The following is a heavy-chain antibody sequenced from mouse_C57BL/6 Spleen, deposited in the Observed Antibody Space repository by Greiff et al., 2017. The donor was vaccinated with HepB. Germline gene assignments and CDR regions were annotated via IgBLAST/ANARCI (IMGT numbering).Heavy chain of an antibody. J-gene: IGHJ3*01. CDR3: ASGGNWWAWFAY. CDR2: ISPGSSTI. D-gene: IGHD4-1*02. Sequence: EVQLLQSGAGLVKPGGSLKLSCAASGFTFSDYGMHWVRQAPEKGLEWVEYISPGSSTIYYADKLKGRSTMTEDNATNTLFLQMTSLRSEDTAVYYCASGGNWWAWFAYWGQGTPVTVSA. V-gene: IGHV5-17*01. CDR1: GFTFSDYG.